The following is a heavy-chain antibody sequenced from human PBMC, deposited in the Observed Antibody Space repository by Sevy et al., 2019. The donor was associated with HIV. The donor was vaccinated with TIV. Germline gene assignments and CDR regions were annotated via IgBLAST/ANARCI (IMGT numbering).Heavy chain of an antibody. Sequence: GGSLRLSCVASGFTFSSYAFHWVRQAPGKGLEWVSIIAYDGTNKYYADSVKGRFTVSRDNSKSTLYLQMNSLRTEDTAVYYCARDQHDYAGNLRTGWFDPWGQGTLVTVSS. CDR2: IAYDGTNK. J-gene: IGHJ5*02. V-gene: IGHV3-30-3*01. CDR3: ARDQHDYAGNLRTGWFDP. D-gene: IGHD4-17*01. CDR1: GFTFSSYA.